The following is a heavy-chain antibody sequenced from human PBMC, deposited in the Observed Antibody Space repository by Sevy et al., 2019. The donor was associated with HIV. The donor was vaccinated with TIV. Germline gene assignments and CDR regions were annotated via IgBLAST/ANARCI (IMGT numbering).Heavy chain of an antibody. J-gene: IGHJ5*02. CDR2: IYYSGST. CDR3: ARDLRRGFDP. Sequence: SKTLSLTCTVSGGSISSGGYYWSWIRQHPGKGLEWIGYIYYSGSTYYNPSLKSRVTISVDTSKNQFSLKLSSVTAADTAVYYCARDLRRGFDPWGQGTLVTVSS. CDR1: GGSISSGGYY. V-gene: IGHV4-31*03.